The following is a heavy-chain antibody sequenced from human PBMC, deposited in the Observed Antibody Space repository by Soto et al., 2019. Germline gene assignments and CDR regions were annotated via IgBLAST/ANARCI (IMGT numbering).Heavy chain of an antibody. Sequence: QVQLVESGGGVVQPGRSLRLSCAASGFTFSNYGMHWVRQAQGKGLEWVAVIWYDGSNKYYADSVKGRFTISRDNSKNTLYLQMNSLRAEDTAVYYCARDGVGYYDSSGYSAYFQHWGQGTLVTVSS. CDR2: IWYDGSNK. V-gene: IGHV3-33*01. CDR3: ARDGVGYYDSSGYSAYFQH. CDR1: GFTFSNYG. J-gene: IGHJ1*01. D-gene: IGHD3-22*01.